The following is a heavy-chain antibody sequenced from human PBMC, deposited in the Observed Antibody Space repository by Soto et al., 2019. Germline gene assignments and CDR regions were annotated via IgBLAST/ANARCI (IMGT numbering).Heavy chain of an antibody. V-gene: IGHV1-58*01. Sequence: SVKVSCKASGFTFTSSAVQWVRQARGQRLEWIGWIVVGSGNTNYAQKFQERVTITRDMSTSTAYMELSSLRSEDTAVYYCAADPYYYDSSGYYYFDYWGQGTLVTVSS. CDR1: GFTFTSSA. CDR2: IVVGSGNT. D-gene: IGHD3-22*01. CDR3: AADPYYYDSSGYYYFDY. J-gene: IGHJ4*02.